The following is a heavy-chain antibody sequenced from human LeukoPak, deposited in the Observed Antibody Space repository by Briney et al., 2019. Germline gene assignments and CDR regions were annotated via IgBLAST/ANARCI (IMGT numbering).Heavy chain of an antibody. D-gene: IGHD4-17*01. Sequence: GASVKVSCKASGYTFTDYYLHWVRQAPGQGLEWMGWINPNRGVTNYAQNFQGRVTMTRDTSISTAYMELSSLRSDDTAVYYCVRPSTVTRYYFDYWGQGTLVTVSS. CDR2: INPNRGVT. V-gene: IGHV1-2*02. CDR3: VRPSTVTRYYFDY. CDR1: GYTFTDYY. J-gene: IGHJ4*02.